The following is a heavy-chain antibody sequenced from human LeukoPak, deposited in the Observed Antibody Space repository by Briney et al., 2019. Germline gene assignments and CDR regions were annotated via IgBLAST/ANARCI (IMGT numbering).Heavy chain of an antibody. V-gene: IGHV1-69*05. CDR1: GGTFSSYA. CDR2: IIPIFGTA. Sequence: SXXVSCKASGGTFSSYAISWVRQAPGQGLEWMGGIIPIFGTANYAQNFQGRFTITTDDSTSTAYMELSSLRSEDTAVYYCARSSEASYYYDIWFDPWGQGTLVTVSS. D-gene: IGHD3-22*01. CDR3: ARSSEASYYYDIWFDP. J-gene: IGHJ5*02.